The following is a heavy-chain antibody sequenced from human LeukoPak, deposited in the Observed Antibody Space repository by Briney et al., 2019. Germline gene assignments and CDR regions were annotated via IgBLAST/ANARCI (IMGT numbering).Heavy chain of an antibody. D-gene: IGHD6-13*01. V-gene: IGHV3-33*08. Sequence: GGSLRLSCAASGFTFSSYAMSWVRQAPGKGLEWVAVMWDDGTNEYYVESVKGRFTISRDNGKRTLYLQMNSLRVEDTAVYYCARDPLSSSWTTPNWFDPWGQGTLVTVSS. J-gene: IGHJ5*02. CDR3: ARDPLSSSWTTPNWFDP. CDR2: MWDDGTNE. CDR1: GFTFSSYA.